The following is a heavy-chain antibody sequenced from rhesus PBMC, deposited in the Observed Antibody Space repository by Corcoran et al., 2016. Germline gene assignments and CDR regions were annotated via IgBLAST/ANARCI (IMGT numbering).Heavy chain of an antibody. J-gene: IGHJ4*01. CDR2: IYGRRGST. V-gene: IGHV4-160*01. CDR1: GGSISSNY. Sequence: QVQLQESGPGLVKPSETLSLTCAVSGGSISSNYWSWIRQPPGKGLEWSGRIYGRRGSTDSNTSLKRRDTSSTDTAKNQFSLKLGSVTAADTAVYYCARNSGCSGTYCYAGFDYWGQGVLVTVSS. CDR3: ARNSGCSGTYCYAGFDY. D-gene: IGHD2-27*01.